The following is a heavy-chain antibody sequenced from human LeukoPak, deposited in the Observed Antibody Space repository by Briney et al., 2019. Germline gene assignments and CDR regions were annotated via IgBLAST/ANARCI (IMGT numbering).Heavy chain of an antibody. CDR2: ISGSGDTT. CDR3: AKDDAWLQYNY. D-gene: IGHD5-24*01. V-gene: IGHV3-23*01. Sequence: GGSLRLSCAASRFTFNNYGMHWVRQAPGKGLDWVSGISGSGDTTYYADSVKGRFTISRDNSKNTLYLQMNSLRVEDTAVFYCAKDDAWLQYNYWGQGTLVTVSS. CDR1: RFTFNNYG. J-gene: IGHJ4*02.